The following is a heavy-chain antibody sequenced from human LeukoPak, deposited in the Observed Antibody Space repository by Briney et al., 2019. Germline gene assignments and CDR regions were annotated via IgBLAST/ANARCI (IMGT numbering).Heavy chain of an antibody. V-gene: IGHV1-2*02. CDR3: ARELKVGTDTVGFDY. CDR1: GYTFTGYY. J-gene: IGHJ4*02. Sequence: ASVKVSCKASGYTFTGYYMHWVRQAPGQGLEWMGWINPNSGGTNYAQKFQGRVTMTRDTSISTAYMELSRLRSDDTAVFYCARELKVGTDTVGFDYWGQGTLVTVSS. D-gene: IGHD1-26*01. CDR2: INPNSGGT.